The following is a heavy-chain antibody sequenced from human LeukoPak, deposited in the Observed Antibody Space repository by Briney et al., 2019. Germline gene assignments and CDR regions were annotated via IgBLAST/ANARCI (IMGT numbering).Heavy chain of an antibody. CDR2: ISSSSSYI. J-gene: IGHJ4*02. CDR1: GFTFSSYS. Sequence: GGSLRLSCAASGFTFSSYSMNWVRQAPGKGLEWVSSISSSSSYIYYADSVKGRFTISRDNAKNSLYPQMNSLRAEDTAVYYCARDQYDFWSGYYGGSLDYWGQGTLVTVSS. CDR3: ARDQYDFWSGYYGGSLDY. D-gene: IGHD3-3*01. V-gene: IGHV3-21*01.